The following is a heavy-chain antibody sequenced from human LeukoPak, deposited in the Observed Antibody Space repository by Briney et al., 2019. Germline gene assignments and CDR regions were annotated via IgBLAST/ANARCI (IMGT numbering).Heavy chain of an antibody. J-gene: IGHJ4*02. CDR2: IYSGGST. CDR3: ARAREVRESGAQGYFDY. V-gene: IGHV3-66*01. D-gene: IGHD3-10*01. Sequence: PGGSLRLSCAASGFTVSSNYMSWVRQAPGKGLEWVSVIYSGGSTYYADSVKGKFTISRDNSKNTLYLQMNSLRAEDTAVYYCARAREVRESGAQGYFDYWGQGTLVTVSS. CDR1: GFTVSSNY.